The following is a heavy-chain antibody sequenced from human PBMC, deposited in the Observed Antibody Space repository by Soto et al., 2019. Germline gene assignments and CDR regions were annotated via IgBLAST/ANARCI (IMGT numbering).Heavy chain of an antibody. V-gene: IGHV5-51*01. D-gene: IGHD3-10*01. J-gene: IGHJ4*02. CDR1: GYSFSTYW. CDR3: ARLPHFLWFGALPYRAYYFNY. CDR2: IYPGDSDT. Sequence: PGESLKISCTGSGYSFSTYWIAWVRQMPGKGLEGMGIIYPGDSDTRYSPSFQGQVTISADTYTKAADLQWSSLKASATAIYYCARLPHFLWFGALPYRAYYFNYWGQGTLVTVSS.